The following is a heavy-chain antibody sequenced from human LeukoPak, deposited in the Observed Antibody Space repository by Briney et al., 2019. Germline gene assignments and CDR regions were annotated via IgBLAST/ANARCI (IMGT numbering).Heavy chain of an antibody. J-gene: IGHJ4*02. Sequence: ASVKVSCKASGGTFSSYAISWVRQAPGQGLEWMGRIIPILGIANYAQKFQGRVTITADKSTSTAYMEPSSLRSEDTAVYYCARDRASKWELLPHAIDYWGQGTLVTVSS. CDR3: ARDRASKWELLPHAIDY. CDR1: GGTFSSYA. D-gene: IGHD1-26*01. CDR2: IIPILGIA. V-gene: IGHV1-69*04.